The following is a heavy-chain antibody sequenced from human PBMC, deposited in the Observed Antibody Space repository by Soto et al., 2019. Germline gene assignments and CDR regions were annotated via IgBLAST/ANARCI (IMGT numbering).Heavy chain of an antibody. CDR2: INHTGSA. D-gene: IGHD3-3*01. CDR1: SGSFNNYY. CDR3: ARVVPASMYDFWGDYPHVLDV. Sequence: SETLSLTCAVFSGSFNNYYWSWIRQPPGKGLEWIGEINHTGSANYNPSLKSRVTISVDTSKKQFSLRLTSVTAADTAVYYCARVVPASMYDFWGDYPHVLDVWGRGTTVPGSS. V-gene: IGHV4-34*01. J-gene: IGHJ6*02.